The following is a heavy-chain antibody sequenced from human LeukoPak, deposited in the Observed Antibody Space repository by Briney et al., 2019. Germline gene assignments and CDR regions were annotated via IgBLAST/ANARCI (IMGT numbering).Heavy chain of an antibody. V-gene: IGHV1-8*01. Sequence: ASVKVSCKASGHTFTSYDINWVRQATGQGLEWMGWMNPNSGNTGYAQKFQGRVTMTRNTSISTAYMELSSLRSEDTAVYYCVSYWYYYDSSGYPRDYWGQGTLVTVSS. CDR1: GHTFTSYD. J-gene: IGHJ4*02. CDR3: VSYWYYYDSSGYPRDY. CDR2: MNPNSGNT. D-gene: IGHD3-22*01.